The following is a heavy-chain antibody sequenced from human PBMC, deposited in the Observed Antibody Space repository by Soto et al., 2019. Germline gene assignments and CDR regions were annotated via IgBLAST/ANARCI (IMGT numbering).Heavy chain of an antibody. CDR1: GGTFSSYA. J-gene: IGHJ4*02. CDR3: ARDPDYGDYVEFDY. V-gene: IGHV1-69*13. D-gene: IGHD4-17*01. Sequence: SVKVSCKASGGTFSSYAISWVRQAPGQGIEWMGRIIPMFGTANYAQKFQGRVTITADESTSTAYMELSSLRSEDTAVYYCARDPDYGDYVEFDYWGQGTLVTVSS. CDR2: IIPMFGTA.